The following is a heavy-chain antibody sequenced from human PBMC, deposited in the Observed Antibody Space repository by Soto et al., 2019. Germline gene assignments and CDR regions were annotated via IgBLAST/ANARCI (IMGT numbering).Heavy chain of an antibody. V-gene: IGHV1-2*04. CDR1: GYTFTGYY. CDR3: ARGKVARRSSYYYYYGMDV. D-gene: IGHD1-26*01. Sequence: ASVKVSCKASGYTFTGYYMHWVRQAPGQGLEWMGWINPNSGGTNCAQKFQGWVTMTRDTSISTAYMELSRLRSDDTAVYYCARGKVARRSSYYYYYGMDVWGQGTTVTVSS. J-gene: IGHJ6*02. CDR2: INPNSGGT.